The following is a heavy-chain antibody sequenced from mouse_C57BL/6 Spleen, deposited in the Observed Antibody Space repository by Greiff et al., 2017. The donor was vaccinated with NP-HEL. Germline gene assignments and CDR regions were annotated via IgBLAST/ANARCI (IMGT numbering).Heavy chain of an antibody. Sequence: QVQLQQPGAELVRPGSSVKLSCKASGYTFTSYWMHWVKQRPIQGLEWIGNIDPSDSETHYNQKFKDKATLTVDKSSSTAYMQLSSLTSEDSAVYFCARYPDYDGYSYFDYWGHGTTLTLSS. V-gene: IGHV1-52*01. CDR2: IDPSDSET. J-gene: IGHJ2*01. CDR1: GYTFTSYW. CDR3: ARYPDYDGYSYFDY. D-gene: IGHD2-3*01.